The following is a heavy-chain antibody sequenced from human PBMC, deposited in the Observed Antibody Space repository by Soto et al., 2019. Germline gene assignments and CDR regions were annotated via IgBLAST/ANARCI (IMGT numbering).Heavy chain of an antibody. CDR1: GFTFSSYA. D-gene: IGHD3-3*01. Sequence: GGSLRLSCAASGFTFSSYAMHWVRQAPGKGLEWVAVISYDGSNKYYADSVKGRFTISRDNSKNTLCLQMNSLRTEDTAVYYCARALDFWSAYFDYWGQGSLVTVSS. CDR3: ARALDFWSAYFDY. CDR2: ISYDGSNK. J-gene: IGHJ4*02. V-gene: IGHV3-30-3*01.